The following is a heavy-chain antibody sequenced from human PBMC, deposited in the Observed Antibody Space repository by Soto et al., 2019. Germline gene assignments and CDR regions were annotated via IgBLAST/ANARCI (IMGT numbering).Heavy chain of an antibody. CDR1: GYTFTGYY. D-gene: IGHD2-2*01. CDR3: ARDPSHKNCSSTSCPHDEPYHYYGLDV. CDR2: INPNSGGT. J-gene: IGHJ6*02. Sequence: ASVKVSCKASGYTFTGYYMHWVRQAPGQGLEWMGWINPNSGGTNYAQKFQGWVTMTRDTSISTAYMELSRLRSDDTAVYYCARDPSHKNCSSTSCPHDEPYHYYGLDVWGQGTTVTVSS. V-gene: IGHV1-2*04.